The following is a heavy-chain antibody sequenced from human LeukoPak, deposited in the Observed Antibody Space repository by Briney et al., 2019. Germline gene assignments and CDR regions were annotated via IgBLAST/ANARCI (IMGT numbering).Heavy chain of an antibody. CDR3: AKCLLRGYYDTSGYYFFDD. CDR1: GFTFSSYW. D-gene: IGHD3-22*01. J-gene: IGHJ4*02. CDR2: VSGGGDST. Sequence: PGGSLRLSCAASGFTFSSYWMSWVRQAPGKGLEWVPSVSGGGDSTYYADSVKGRFTVSRDNSKSTLYLQMNSLRDGDTAVYYCAKCLLRGYYDTSGYYFFDDWGQGALVAVSS. V-gene: IGHV3-23*01.